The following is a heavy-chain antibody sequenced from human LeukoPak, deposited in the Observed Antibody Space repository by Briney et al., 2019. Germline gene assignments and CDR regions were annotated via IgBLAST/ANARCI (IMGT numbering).Heavy chain of an antibody. CDR3: ARVSGAGYDGRGVFDY. CDR1: GGSISTYY. J-gene: IGHJ4*02. CDR2: IYYSGST. Sequence: SETLSLTCTVSGGSISTYYWSWIRQPPGKGLEWIGYIYYSGSTNYNPSLKSRVTISVDTSKNQFSLKLSSVTAADTAVYYCARVSGAGYDGRGVFDYWGQGTMVTVSS. V-gene: IGHV4-59*01. D-gene: IGHD2-8*02.